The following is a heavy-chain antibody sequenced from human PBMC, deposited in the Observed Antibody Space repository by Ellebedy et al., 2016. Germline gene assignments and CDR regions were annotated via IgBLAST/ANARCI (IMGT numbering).Heavy chain of an antibody. CDR1: GFTFSDYY. D-gene: IGHD3-3*01. Sequence: GESLKISXAASGFTFSDYYMSWIRQAPGKGLEWVSYISSSGSTIYYADSVKGRFTISRDNAKNSLYLQMNSLRAEDTAVYYCARDEGSGYYVWGQGTLVTVSS. J-gene: IGHJ4*02. CDR2: ISSSGSTI. CDR3: ARDEGSGYYV. V-gene: IGHV3-11*01.